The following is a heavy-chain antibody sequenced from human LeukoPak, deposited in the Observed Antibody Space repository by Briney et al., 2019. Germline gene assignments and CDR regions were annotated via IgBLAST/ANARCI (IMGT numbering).Heavy chain of an antibody. Sequence: ASVKVSCKASGYTFTDYYMHWVRQAPGQGLEWMGWINPNSGGTHYAQKFQGRVIMTRDTSRRTAYMELSRLRSDDTAIYYCARDRTQRDFDYWGPGTLVTVSS. J-gene: IGHJ4*02. CDR2: INPNSGGT. CDR1: GYTFTDYY. CDR3: ARDRTQRDFDY. V-gene: IGHV1-2*02.